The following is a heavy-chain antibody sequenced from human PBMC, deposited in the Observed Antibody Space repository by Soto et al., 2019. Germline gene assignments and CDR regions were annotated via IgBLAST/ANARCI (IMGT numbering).Heavy chain of an antibody. CDR3: AKRRGAGGHFDY. CDR2: VSIGGST. J-gene: IGHJ4*02. Sequence: DVQLLESGGGLVQPEGSLRLSCAASGFTFSSYAMGWVRQGPGKGLEWVAVVSIGGSTHYADSVRGRFTISRDNSKNTLSLQMNSLTAEDTAVDFCAKRRGAGGHFDYWGQGALVTVSS. CDR1: GFTFSSYA. V-gene: IGHV3-23*01. D-gene: IGHD2-15*01.